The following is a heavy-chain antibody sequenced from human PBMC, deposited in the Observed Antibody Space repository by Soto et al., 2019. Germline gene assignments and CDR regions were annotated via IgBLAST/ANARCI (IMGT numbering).Heavy chain of an antibody. Sequence: PVGSLRLSCAASGFTFSSFALSWVRQAPGKGLEWVSAISGSGDGTDYVDSVKGRFTISRDNSKNTLYLQMNSLRAEDTAVYYCAGPGYSSQDYWGQGALVTVSS. CDR1: GFTFSSFA. D-gene: IGHD5-18*01. V-gene: IGHV3-23*01. CDR3: AGPGYSSQDY. CDR2: ISGSGDGT. J-gene: IGHJ4*02.